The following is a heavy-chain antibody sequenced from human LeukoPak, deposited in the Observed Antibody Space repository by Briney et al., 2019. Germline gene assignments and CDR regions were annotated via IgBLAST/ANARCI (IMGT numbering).Heavy chain of an antibody. V-gene: IGHV1-18*01. CDR3: ARVSFRYYYYYMDV. CDR1: DYTFTSYG. CDR2: ISAYNGNT. J-gene: IGHJ6*03. Sequence: ASVKVSCKASDYTFTSYGISWVRQAPGQGLEWMGWISAYNGNTNYAQKLQGRVTMTTDISTSTAYMELRSLRSDDTAVYYCARVSFRYYYYYMDVWGKGTTVTISS. D-gene: IGHD3-3*02.